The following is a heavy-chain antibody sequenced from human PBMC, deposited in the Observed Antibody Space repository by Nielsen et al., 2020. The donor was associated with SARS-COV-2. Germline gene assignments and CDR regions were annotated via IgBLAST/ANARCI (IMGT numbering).Heavy chain of an antibody. D-gene: IGHD3-10*02. CDR2: IYHSGST. Sequence: WIRQPPGKGLEWIGSIYHSGSTYYNPSLKSRVTISVDTSKNQFSLKLSSVTAADTAVYYCARAPPLFGELLDDYWGQGTLVTVSS. CDR3: ARAPPLFGELLDDY. V-gene: IGHV4-38-2*02. J-gene: IGHJ4*02.